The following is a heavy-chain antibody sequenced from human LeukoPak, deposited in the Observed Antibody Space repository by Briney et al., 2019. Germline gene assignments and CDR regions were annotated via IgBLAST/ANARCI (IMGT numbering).Heavy chain of an antibody. Sequence: SETLSLTCTVSGGSISSYYWSWIRQPAGKRLEWIGRIYTSGSTNYNPSLKSRVTMSVDTSKNQFSLKLSSVTAADTAVYYCARGGGSSSSWTLDYWGQGTLVTVSS. D-gene: IGHD6-13*01. CDR3: ARGGGSSSSWTLDY. J-gene: IGHJ4*02. V-gene: IGHV4-4*07. CDR2: IYTSGST. CDR1: GGSISSYY.